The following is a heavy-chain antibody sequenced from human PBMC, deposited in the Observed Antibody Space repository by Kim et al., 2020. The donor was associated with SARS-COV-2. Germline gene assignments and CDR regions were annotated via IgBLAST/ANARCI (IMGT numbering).Heavy chain of an antibody. Sequence: GGSLRLFCTTSGFTFSSFEMNWVRQAPGKGLEWVSYISSSGATIYYVDSVKGRFTISRDNAKNSLYLQMNSLRAEDTALYYCVRAYGYIDYWGQGTLVTVSP. V-gene: IGHV3-48*03. CDR2: ISSSGATI. CDR1: GFTFSSFE. J-gene: IGHJ4*02. CDR3: VRAYGYIDY. D-gene: IGHD5-18*01.